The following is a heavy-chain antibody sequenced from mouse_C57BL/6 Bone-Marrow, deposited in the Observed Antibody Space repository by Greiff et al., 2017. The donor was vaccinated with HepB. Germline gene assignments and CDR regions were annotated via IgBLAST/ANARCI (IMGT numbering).Heavy chain of an antibody. D-gene: IGHD2-4*01. J-gene: IGHJ3*01. CDR2: IHPNSGST. V-gene: IGHV1-64*01. CDR3: ARSYDYDAAY. CDR1: GYTFTSYW. Sequence: VQLHQPGAELVKPGASVKLSCKASGYTFTSYWMHWVKQRPGQGLEWIGMIHPNSGSTNYNEKFKSKATLTVDKSSSTAYMQLSSLTSEDSAVYYCARSYDYDAAYWGQGTLVTVSA.